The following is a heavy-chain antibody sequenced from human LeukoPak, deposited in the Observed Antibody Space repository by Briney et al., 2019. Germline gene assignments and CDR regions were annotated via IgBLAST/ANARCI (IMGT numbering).Heavy chain of an antibody. CDR2: INPNSGGT. J-gene: IGHJ6*03. D-gene: IGHD2-2*01. CDR1: GYTFTGYY. Sequence: ASVKVSCKASGYTFTGYYMHWVRQAPGQGLEWMGWINPNSGGTNYAQKFQGRVTMTRDTSISTAYMELSRLRSDDTAVYYCARDARWGSTSRRSYYYYMDVWGKGTTVTVSS. V-gene: IGHV1-2*02. CDR3: ARDARWGSTSRRSYYYYMDV.